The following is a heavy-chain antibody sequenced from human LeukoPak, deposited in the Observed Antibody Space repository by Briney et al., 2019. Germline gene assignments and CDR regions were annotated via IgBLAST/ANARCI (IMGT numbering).Heavy chain of an antibody. D-gene: IGHD5-12*01. Sequence: GGSLRLSCAASGFTFSSYSMNWVRQAPGKGLEWVSSISSSSRYIYYADSVKGRFTISRDDAKNSLYLQMNSLRAEDTAVYYCARDRDNVDIVATILVDYWGQGTLVTVSS. CDR3: ARDRDNVDIVATILVDY. V-gene: IGHV3-21*01. CDR1: GFTFSSYS. CDR2: ISSSSRYI. J-gene: IGHJ4*02.